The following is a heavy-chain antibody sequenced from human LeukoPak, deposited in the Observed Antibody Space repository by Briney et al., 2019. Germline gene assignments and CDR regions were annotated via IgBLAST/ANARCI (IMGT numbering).Heavy chain of an antibody. CDR3: ARHPVGYCTNGVCHYFDY. J-gene: IGHJ4*02. Sequence: ASVKVSCKASGYTFTSYAMHWVRQAPGQRLEWMGWINAGNGNTKYSQKFQGRVTITRDTSASTAYMELSSLRSEDTAVYYCARHPVGYCTNGVCHYFDYWGQGTLVTVSS. D-gene: IGHD2-8*01. CDR1: GYTFTSYA. CDR2: INAGNGNT. V-gene: IGHV1-3*01.